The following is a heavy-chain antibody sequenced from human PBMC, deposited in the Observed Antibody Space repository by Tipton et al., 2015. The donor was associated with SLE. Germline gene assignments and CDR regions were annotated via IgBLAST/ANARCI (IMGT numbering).Heavy chain of an antibody. CDR1: GFTFEDYA. J-gene: IGHJ4*02. V-gene: IGHV3-7*03. CDR3: AKSLYGGNDY. Sequence: GSLRLSCTASGFTFEDYAMHWVRQAPGKGLEWVASMNQDGSEKYFVDSVKGRFTISRDNAKNSLYLHMNSLRADDTAVYYCAKSLYGGNDYWGQGTLVTVSS. CDR2: MNQDGSEK. D-gene: IGHD4-23*01.